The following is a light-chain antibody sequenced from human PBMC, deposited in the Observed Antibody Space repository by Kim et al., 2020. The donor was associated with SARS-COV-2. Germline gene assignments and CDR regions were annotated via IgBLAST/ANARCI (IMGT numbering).Light chain of an antibody. J-gene: IGLJ1*01. CDR1: SSDIGIYNY. CDR3: SSYTSISTPHV. CDR2: DVS. Sequence: QSALTQPASVSGSPGQPITISCTGTSSDIGIYNYVSWYQQHPDKAPKLTIYDVSNRPSGVSNRFSGSKSGNTAYLTISGLQAEDEADYYCSSYTSISTPHVFGAGTKVTVL. V-gene: IGLV2-14*03.